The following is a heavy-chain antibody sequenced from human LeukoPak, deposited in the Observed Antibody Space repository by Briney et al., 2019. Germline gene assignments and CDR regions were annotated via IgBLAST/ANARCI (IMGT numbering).Heavy chain of an antibody. CDR2: ISYDGSNK. V-gene: IGHV3-30*01. CDR3: ARVGGSSSP. J-gene: IGHJ5*02. D-gene: IGHD2-15*01. Sequence: GGSLRLSCAASGFTLSSYAMHWVRQAPGRGLEWVAVISYDGSNKYYADSVKGRFTISRGNSKNTLYLQMNSLRAEDTAVYYCARVGGSSSPWGQGTLVTVSS. CDR1: GFTLSSYA.